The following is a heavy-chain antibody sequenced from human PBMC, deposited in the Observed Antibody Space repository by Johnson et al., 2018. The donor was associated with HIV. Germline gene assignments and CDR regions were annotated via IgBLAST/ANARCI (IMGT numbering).Heavy chain of an antibody. CDR3: ATGTTGTTTEADAFDI. D-gene: IGHD1-1*01. CDR1: GFTFSSYG. V-gene: IGHV3-30*02. J-gene: IGHJ3*02. Sequence: QVQLVESGGGVVQPGGSLRLSCAASGFTFSSYGMHWVRQAPGQGLEWVAFIRYDGSNKYYADSVKGRFTISRDNSKNTLYLQMSSLKTEDAAVYYCATGTTGTTTEADAFDIWGQGTMVTVSS. CDR2: IRYDGSNK.